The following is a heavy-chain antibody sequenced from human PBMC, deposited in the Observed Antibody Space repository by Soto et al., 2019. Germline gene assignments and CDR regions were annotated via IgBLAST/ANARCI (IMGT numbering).Heavy chain of an antibody. V-gene: IGHV3-74*01. D-gene: IGHD4-17*01. CDR1: GCTCISYW. Sequence: VGSLRLSCAASGCTCISYWMHWVRQAPGKGLVWVSRINTDGSGTNYADAVKGRFAISRDNAKNTLYLQMNSLTAEDTAVYYCARDFRVTMRKDDSWGQGTLVTVSS. CDR2: INTDGSGT. CDR3: ARDFRVTMRKDDS. J-gene: IGHJ4*02.